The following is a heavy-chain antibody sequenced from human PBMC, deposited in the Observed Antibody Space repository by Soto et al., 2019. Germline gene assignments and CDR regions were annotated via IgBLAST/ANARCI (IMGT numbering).Heavy chain of an antibody. CDR2: INTDGSAT. CDR3: ARDGEGY. J-gene: IGHJ4*02. CDR1: GFTFSSNW. D-gene: IGHD2-21*01. Sequence: XESLRLSCAASGFTFSSNWMHWVRQVPGQGLLWVSRINTDGSATSYVDSVKGRFTISRDNAKNTLYLQMNSLRVEDTAVYYCARDGEGYWGQGTLVTVSS. V-gene: IGHV3-74*01.